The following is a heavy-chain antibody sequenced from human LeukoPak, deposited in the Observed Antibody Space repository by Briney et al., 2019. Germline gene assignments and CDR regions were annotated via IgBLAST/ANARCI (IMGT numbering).Heavy chain of an antibody. CDR2: INTDGRTT. J-gene: IGHJ4*02. Sequence: GGSLRLSCAASGFTFSSSWMHWVRQAPGKGLVWDSRINTDGRTTTYADSVKGRSTISRDNAKSTVYLQMNSLRPEDTALYYCAKSLGSQDYWGQGTLVTVSS. D-gene: IGHD6-19*01. V-gene: IGHV3-74*01. CDR1: GFTFSSSW. CDR3: AKSLGSQDY.